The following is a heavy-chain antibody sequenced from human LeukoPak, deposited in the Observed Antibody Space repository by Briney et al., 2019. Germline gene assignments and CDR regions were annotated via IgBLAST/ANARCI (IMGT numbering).Heavy chain of an antibody. D-gene: IGHD4-17*01. V-gene: IGHV3-9*01. CDR1: GFTFDDYA. Sequence: HPGGSLRLSCAASGFTFDDYAMHWVRQAPGKGLEWVSGISWNSGSIGYADSVKGRFTTSRDNAKNSLYLQMNSLRAEDTALYYCANSYGDYNYFDYWGQGTLVTVSS. CDR2: ISWNSGSI. J-gene: IGHJ4*02. CDR3: ANSYGDYNYFDY.